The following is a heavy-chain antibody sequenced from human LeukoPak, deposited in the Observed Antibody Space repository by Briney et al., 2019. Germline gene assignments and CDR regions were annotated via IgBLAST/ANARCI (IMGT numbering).Heavy chain of an antibody. CDR2: IRYYGSNK. V-gene: IGHV3-30*02. D-gene: IGHD1-26*01. J-gene: IGHJ5*02. CDR3: AKDRCRFDSGSYSCWFDP. Sequence: GGSLRLSCAASGFTFSSYGMHWVRQAPGKGLEWVAFIRYYGSNKYYADSVKGRFTISRDNSKNTLYLQMNSLRAEDTAVYYCAKDRCRFDSGSYSCWFDPWGQGTLVTVSS. CDR1: GFTFSSYG.